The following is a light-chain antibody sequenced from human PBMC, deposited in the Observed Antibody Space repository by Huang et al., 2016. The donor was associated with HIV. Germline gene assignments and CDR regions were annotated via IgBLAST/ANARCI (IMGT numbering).Light chain of an antibody. CDR2: WAS. Sequence: DIVMTHSPDSPAVPGRGGLHQLQVQPECPRELHQLDLLNFIPPKPGQPAHVLIYWASTRESGVPDRFSGSGSGTHFTLTVSSLQAEDVAVYYCQQYYNTLFGQGTKLEIK. CDR1: ECPRELHQLDL. J-gene: IGKJ2*01. V-gene: IGKV4-1*01. CDR3: QQYYNTL.